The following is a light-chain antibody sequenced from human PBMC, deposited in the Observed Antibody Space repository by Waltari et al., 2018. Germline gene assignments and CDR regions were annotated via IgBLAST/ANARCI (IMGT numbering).Light chain of an antibody. CDR3: AAWDDSLNGRWV. J-gene: IGLJ3*02. V-gene: IGLV1-44*01. CDR2: RSD. CDR1: ASNLGHNF. Sequence: QSVLTQPPSASGTPGQGVTISCSGGASNLGHNFLNWYQQVPGKAPKLLIYRSDRRPAGVPDRFSGSKSGTSASLAISGLQSEDEADYYCAAWDDSLNGRWVFGGGTKVTVL.